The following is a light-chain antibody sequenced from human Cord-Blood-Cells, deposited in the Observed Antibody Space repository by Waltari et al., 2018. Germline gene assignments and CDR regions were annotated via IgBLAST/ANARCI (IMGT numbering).Light chain of an antibody. CDR2: EVS. CDR1: SSDVGGYNY. CDR3: SSYTSSSFVV. V-gene: IGLV2-14*01. J-gene: IGLJ2*01. Sequence: QSALTQPASVSGSPGPSITLSCTGTSSDVGGYNYVSWYQQHPGKAPKLMIYEVSNRPSGGSNRFSGSKSGNTAYLTISGLQAEDEADYYCSSYTSSSFVVFGGGTKLTVL.